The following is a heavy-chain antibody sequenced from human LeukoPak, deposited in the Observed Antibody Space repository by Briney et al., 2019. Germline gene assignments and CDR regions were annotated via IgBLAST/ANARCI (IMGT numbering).Heavy chain of an antibody. D-gene: IGHD4-17*01. Sequence: SETLSLTCTVSGGSISSSTYYWGWIRQPPGKGLEWIGSIYYTGSTYYNPSLKSRVTISVDTSKNQFSLKLSSVTAADTAVYYCARDYQGGYGDKTVDYWGQGTLVTVSS. CDR3: ARDYQGGYGDKTVDY. CDR1: GGSISSSTYY. J-gene: IGHJ4*02. V-gene: IGHV4-39*07. CDR2: IYYTGST.